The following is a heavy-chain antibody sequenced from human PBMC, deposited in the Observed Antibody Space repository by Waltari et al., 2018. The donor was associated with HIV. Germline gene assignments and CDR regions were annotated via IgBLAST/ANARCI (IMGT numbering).Heavy chain of an antibody. V-gene: IGHV3-49*03. CDR1: GFTFGDYA. J-gene: IGHJ4*02. CDR2: IRSKAYGGTT. Sequence: EVQLVESGGGLVQPGRSLRVSCTASGFTFGDYALGWFCQAPGKGLEWVGCIRSKAYGGTTEYAASVKGRFTISRDDSKSIAYLQMDSLQTEDTAVYYCAKGRMTTDYWGQGTLVTVSS. D-gene: IGHD4-17*01. CDR3: AKGRMTTDY.